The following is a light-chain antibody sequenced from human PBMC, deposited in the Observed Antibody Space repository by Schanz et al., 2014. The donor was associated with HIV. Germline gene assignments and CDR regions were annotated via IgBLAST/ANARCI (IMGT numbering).Light chain of an antibody. CDR2: GNS. J-gene: IGLJ2*01. CDR1: SSNIGAGYD. Sequence: QSVLTQPPSVSGAPGQRVTISCTGSSSNIGAGYDVHWYQQLPGTAPKLLIYGNSNRPSGVPDRFSGSKSGTSASLAITGLQADDEADYYCSSYTSSSTLDVVFGGGTKLTVL. V-gene: IGLV1-40*01. CDR3: SSYTSSSTLDVV.